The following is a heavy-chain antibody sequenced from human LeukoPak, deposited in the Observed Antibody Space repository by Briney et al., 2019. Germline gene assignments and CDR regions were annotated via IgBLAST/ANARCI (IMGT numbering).Heavy chain of an antibody. CDR2: INHSGST. CDR1: GGSFSGYY. J-gene: IGHJ4*02. CDR3: ARGRRIRGWYVDY. D-gene: IGHD6-19*01. Sequence: SETLSLTCAVYGGSFSGYYWSWIRQPPGKGLEWIGEINHSGSTNYNPSLKSRVTISVDTSKNQFSLKLSSVTAADTAVYCCARGRRIRGWYVDYWGQGTLVTVSS. V-gene: IGHV4-34*01.